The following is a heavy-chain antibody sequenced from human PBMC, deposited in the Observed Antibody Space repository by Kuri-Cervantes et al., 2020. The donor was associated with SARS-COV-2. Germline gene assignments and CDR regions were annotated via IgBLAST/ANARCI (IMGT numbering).Heavy chain of an antibody. CDR1: GYTFTSYG. V-gene: IGHV1-18*01. CDR3: ARGEVEVVVAATPHYFDY. J-gene: IGHJ4*02. CDR2: ISAYNGNT. Sequence: ASVKVSCKASGYTFTSYGISWVRQAPGQGLEWMGWISAYNGNTNYAQKLQGGVTMTTDTSTSTAYMELRSLRSDDTAVYYCARGEVEVVVAATPHYFDYWGQGTLVIVSS. D-gene: IGHD2-15*01.